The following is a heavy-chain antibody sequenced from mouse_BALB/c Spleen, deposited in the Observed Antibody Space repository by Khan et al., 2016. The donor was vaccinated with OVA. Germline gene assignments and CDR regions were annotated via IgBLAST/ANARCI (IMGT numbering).Heavy chain of an antibody. CDR2: ISSGGSYT. Sequence: EVELVESGGDLVRPGGSLKLSCAASGFSFSTYSMSWVRQTPEKRLEWVATISSGGSYTYSPDSVKGRFTISRDNAKNTLYLHMSSLKSEDTAMYYCTRHRGYYGYNPYFDYWGQGTTLTVSS. V-gene: IGHV5-6-4*01. CDR1: GFSFSTYS. D-gene: IGHD1-1*01. J-gene: IGHJ2*01. CDR3: TRHRGYYGYNPYFDY.